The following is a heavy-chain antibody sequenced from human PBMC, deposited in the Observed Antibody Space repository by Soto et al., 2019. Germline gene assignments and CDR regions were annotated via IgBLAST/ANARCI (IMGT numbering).Heavy chain of an antibody. CDR3: ARDSRRTGTTLFTYYYGMDV. CDR2: INAGNGNT. CDR1: GYTFTSYA. D-gene: IGHD1-1*01. Sequence: ASVKVSCKASGYTFTSYAMHWVRQAPGQRLEWMGWINAGNGNTKYSQKFQGRVTITRDTSASTAYMELSSLRSEDTAVYYCARDSRRTGTTLFTYYYGMDVWGQGTTVTVSS. J-gene: IGHJ6*02. V-gene: IGHV1-3*01.